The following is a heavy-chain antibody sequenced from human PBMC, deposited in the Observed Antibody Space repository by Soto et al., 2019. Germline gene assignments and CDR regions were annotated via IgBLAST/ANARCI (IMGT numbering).Heavy chain of an antibody. CDR1: GFSLTTSGVG. Sequence: QITLKESGPTLVRPTQTLTLTCTFSGFSLTTSGVGVGWIRQPPGKALEWLAVIYWDDDKRYSSSLKSRLTITQDTSKNQVVLTMTNMDPVDTATYYCAHHPYYGLGSYSFDSWGQGTLVTVSS. CDR3: AHHPYYGLGSYSFDS. V-gene: IGHV2-5*02. D-gene: IGHD3-10*01. J-gene: IGHJ4*02. CDR2: IYWDDDK.